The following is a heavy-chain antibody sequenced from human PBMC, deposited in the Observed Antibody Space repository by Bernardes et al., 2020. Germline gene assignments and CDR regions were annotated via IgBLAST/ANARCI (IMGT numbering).Heavy chain of an antibody. J-gene: IGHJ6*03. Sequence: GSLRLSCAASGFTFSSYWMHWVRQAPGKGLVWVSRINRDGSGTSYADSVKGRFTISRDNAKNTLYLQMNSLRAEDTAVYYCARDRGYDVLTYHSYYYMDVWGKGTTVTVSS. D-gene: IGHD5-12*01. CDR1: GFTFSSYW. V-gene: IGHV3-74*01. CDR3: ARDRGYDVLTYHSYYYMDV. CDR2: INRDGSGT.